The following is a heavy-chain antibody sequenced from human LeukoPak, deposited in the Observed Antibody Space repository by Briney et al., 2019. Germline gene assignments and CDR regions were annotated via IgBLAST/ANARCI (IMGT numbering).Heavy chain of an antibody. D-gene: IGHD2-2*01. CDR1: GYIFTGCY. V-gene: IGHV1-2*02. CDR2: INPNSGST. J-gene: IGHJ3*02. Sequence: GASVKVSCKASGYIFTGCYMHWVRQAPGQGPEWMGWINPNSGSTNYAQKFQGRVTMTRDTSISTAYMELSRLTSDDTAVYYCARETDIVVEPAVRGAFDIWGQGTMVTVSS. CDR3: ARETDIVVEPAVRGAFDI.